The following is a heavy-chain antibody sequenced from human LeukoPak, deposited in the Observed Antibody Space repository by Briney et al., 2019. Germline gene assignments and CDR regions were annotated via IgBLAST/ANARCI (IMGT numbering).Heavy chain of an antibody. CDR2: IYPGDSDT. CDR1: GYSFTGYW. J-gene: IGHJ6*03. CDR3: ARLGESEDYYMDV. D-gene: IGHD3-16*01. Sequence: PGESLKISCKGSGYSFTGYWIGWVRQMPGKGLEWMGIIYPGDSDTRYSPSFQGQVTISADKSISTACLQWSSLKASDTAMYYCARLGESEDYYMDVWGKGTTVTVSS. V-gene: IGHV5-51*03.